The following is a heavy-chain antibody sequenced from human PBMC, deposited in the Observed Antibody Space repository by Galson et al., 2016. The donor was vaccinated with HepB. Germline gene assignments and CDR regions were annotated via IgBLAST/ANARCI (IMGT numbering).Heavy chain of an antibody. Sequence: QSGAEVKKPGESLKISCKASGYTFTDYWIGWVRQMPGKGLEWIGIIFPSDSETRYSPSIQGQVTISADKSISTACLQWTSLKASDTAMYYCARLRGFDAFEIWGQGTMVTVS. J-gene: IGHJ3*02. CDR2: IFPSDSET. V-gene: IGHV5-51*01. D-gene: IGHD3-10*01. CDR3: ARLRGFDAFEI. CDR1: GYTFTDYW.